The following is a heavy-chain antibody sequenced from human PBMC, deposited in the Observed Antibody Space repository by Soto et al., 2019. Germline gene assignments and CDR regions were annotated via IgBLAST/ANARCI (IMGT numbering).Heavy chain of an antibody. CDR2: ISSSSSYI. V-gene: IGHV3-21*01. J-gene: IGHJ4*02. CDR1: GFTFSSYS. D-gene: IGHD2-15*01. Sequence: PGGSLRLSCAASGFTFSSYSMNWVRQAPGKGLEWVSSISSSSSYIYYADSVKGRFTISRDNAKNSLYLQMNSLRAEDTAVYYCARDPILGYCSGGSCWPYYWGQGTLVTVSS. CDR3: ARDPILGYCSGGSCWPYY.